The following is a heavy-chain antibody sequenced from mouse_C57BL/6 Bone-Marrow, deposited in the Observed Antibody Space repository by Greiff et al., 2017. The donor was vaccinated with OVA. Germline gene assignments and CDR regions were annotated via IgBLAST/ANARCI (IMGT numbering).Heavy chain of an antibody. CDR2: IRSKSNNYAT. CDR1: GFSFNTYA. CDR3: GRQGPGLDY. J-gene: IGHJ3*01. Sequence: EVKVVESGGGLVQPTGSLKLSCAASGFSFNTYAMNWVRQAPGKGLEWVARIRSKSNNYATYYADSVKDRFTISRDDSESMLYLQMNNVKTEDTAMYYCGRQGPGLDYWGQGTLVTVSA. V-gene: IGHV10-1*01.